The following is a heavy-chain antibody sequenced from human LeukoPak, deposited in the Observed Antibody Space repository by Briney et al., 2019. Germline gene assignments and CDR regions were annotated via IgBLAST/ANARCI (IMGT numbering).Heavy chain of an antibody. J-gene: IGHJ2*01. CDR3: ARGLLVPAATRQWYFDL. D-gene: IGHD2-2*01. V-gene: IGHV4-34*01. CDR1: GGSISGYY. CDR2: MHHSGST. Sequence: KPSETLSLTCAVFGGSISGYYWSWIRQPPAQGLERIGEMHHSGSTNNNSYPDRRVAISLDTSKNQFSLNLTPVTAADTAVYYCARGLLVPAATRQWYFDLWGHGTLVTVSA.